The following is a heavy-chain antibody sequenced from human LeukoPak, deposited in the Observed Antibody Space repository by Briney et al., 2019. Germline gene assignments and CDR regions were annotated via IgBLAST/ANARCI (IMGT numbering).Heavy chain of an antibody. CDR2: ISNDGHFK. V-gene: IGHV3-30-3*01. J-gene: IGHJ3*02. D-gene: IGHD3-9*01. CDR3: ARETRLPHNDILINRRAFDI. Sequence: PGGSLRLSCAAPGFTFSTYTIHWVRQAPGKGLEWVAVISNDGHFKYYADSVKGRFTISRDNSKSTLFLQMNSLTIEDTAVYYCARETRLPHNDILINRRAFDIWGQGTILTVSS. CDR1: GFTFSTYT.